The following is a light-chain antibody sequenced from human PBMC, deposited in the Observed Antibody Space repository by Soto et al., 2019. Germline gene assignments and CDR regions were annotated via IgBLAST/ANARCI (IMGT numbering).Light chain of an antibody. J-gene: IGKJ2*01. V-gene: IGKV3-11*01. Sequence: ETVLTQSPATLSLSPGERATLSCRASQSLSSSLAWYQQKPGQAPRLLIYEASNRATGIPARFSGSGSGTDFTLTVSSLEPEDFAVYYCQQRTKWPPHTFGQGTKLEI. CDR2: EAS. CDR3: QQRTKWPPHT. CDR1: QSLSSS.